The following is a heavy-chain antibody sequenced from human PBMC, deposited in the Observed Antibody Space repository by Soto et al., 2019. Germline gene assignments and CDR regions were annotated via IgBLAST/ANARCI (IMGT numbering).Heavy chain of an antibody. CDR1: GFTFSTYV. D-gene: IGHD2-2*01. V-gene: IGHV3-30-3*01. J-gene: IGHJ6*02. Sequence: QVHLVESGGGVVQPGTSLRLSCAASGFTFSTYVMHWVRQAPGKGLEWVALISYLGNNKYYADSVKGRFTVSRDNSKNTLYLQMNSLRPEDTAVYYCAIPPTINSRYYDTIDVWGQGTTVTVSS. CDR3: AIPPTINSRYYDTIDV. CDR2: ISYLGNNK.